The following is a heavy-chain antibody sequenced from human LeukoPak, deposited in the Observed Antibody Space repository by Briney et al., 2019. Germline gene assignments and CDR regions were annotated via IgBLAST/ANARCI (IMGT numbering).Heavy chain of an antibody. D-gene: IGHD3-22*01. V-gene: IGHV3-30*02. J-gene: IGHJ6*04. CDR2: IRYDGSNK. Sequence: PGGSLRLSCAASGFTFSSYGMHWVRQAPGKGLEWVAFIRYDGSNKYYVGSVKGRFTISRDNSKNTLYLQMNSLRAEDTAVYYCAKDLSAYYDSSGMDVWGKGTTVTISS. CDR3: AKDLSAYYDSSGMDV. CDR1: GFTFSSYG.